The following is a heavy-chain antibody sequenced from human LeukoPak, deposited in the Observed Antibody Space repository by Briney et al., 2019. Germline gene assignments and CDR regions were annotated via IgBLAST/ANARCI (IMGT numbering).Heavy chain of an antibody. CDR1: GGTFSSYA. V-gene: IGHV1-69*13. Sequence: ASVKVSGQASGGTFSSYAISWVRQAPGQGLEWMGGIIPIFGTANYAQKFQGRVTITADESTSTAYMELSSLRSEDTAVYYCATRADFGPPDYYYYYRDVWGKGTTVTVSS. D-gene: IGHD3-10*01. J-gene: IGHJ6*03. CDR2: IIPIFGTA. CDR3: ATRADFGPPDYYYYYRDV.